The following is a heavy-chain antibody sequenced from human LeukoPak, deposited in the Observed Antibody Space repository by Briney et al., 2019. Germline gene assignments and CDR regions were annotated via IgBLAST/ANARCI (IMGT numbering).Heavy chain of an antibody. CDR3: AKIAASDPIDF. Sequence: GGSLRLSCAASGFILNMYAMNWVRQAPGKGLDWLSSLTGSGHNTYYTDSVEGRFTISRDNSKNTLYLQMNSLRPEDTAIYYCAKIAASDPIDFWGQGTLVTVSS. D-gene: IGHD6-13*01. CDR2: LTGSGHNT. CDR1: GFILNMYA. J-gene: IGHJ4*02. V-gene: IGHV3-23*01.